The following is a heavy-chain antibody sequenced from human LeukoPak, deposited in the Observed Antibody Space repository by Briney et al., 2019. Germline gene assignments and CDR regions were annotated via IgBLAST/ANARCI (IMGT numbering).Heavy chain of an antibody. CDR3: ARQYYDILTGYSPFDWFDP. V-gene: IGHV6-1*01. Sequence: SQTLSLTCAISGDSVSSNSAAWNWIRQSPSRGLEWLGRTYYRPKWYNDYAVSVKSRITINPDTSKNQFSLQLNFVTPEDTAVYYCARQYYDILTGYSPFDWFDPWGQGTLVTVSS. D-gene: IGHD3-9*01. CDR2: TYYRPKWYN. J-gene: IGHJ5*02. CDR1: GDSVSSNSAA.